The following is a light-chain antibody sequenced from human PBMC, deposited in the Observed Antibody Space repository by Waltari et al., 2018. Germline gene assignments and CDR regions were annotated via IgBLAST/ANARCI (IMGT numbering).Light chain of an antibody. Sequence: EIVLTQSPDTLSSSPGERATISCRASQSVGRSLAWYQQTPGQAPGLLIFGASNRATGIPYSFSGSGSGTDFSLTISRLEPEDFAVYYCQHYVALPATFGQGTKVEIK. CDR1: QSVGRS. J-gene: IGKJ1*01. CDR2: GAS. CDR3: QHYVALPAT. V-gene: IGKV3-20*01.